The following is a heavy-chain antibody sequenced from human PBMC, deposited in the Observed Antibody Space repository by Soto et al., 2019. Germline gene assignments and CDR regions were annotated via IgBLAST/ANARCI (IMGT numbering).Heavy chain of an antibody. Sequence: QVQLQESGPGLVKPSETLSLTCTVSGGSISSYYWSWIRQPPGKGLEWIGYIYYSGSTNYNPSLKSRVTLSVDTSKNQFSLKLSSVTAADTAVYYCARGSRIVPPVVVTTKHDSGYYYYGMDVWGQGTTVTVSS. CDR2: IYYSGST. V-gene: IGHV4-59*01. CDR3: ARGSRIVPPVVVTTKHDSGYYYYGMDV. D-gene: IGHD2-8*01. J-gene: IGHJ6*02. CDR1: GGSISSYY.